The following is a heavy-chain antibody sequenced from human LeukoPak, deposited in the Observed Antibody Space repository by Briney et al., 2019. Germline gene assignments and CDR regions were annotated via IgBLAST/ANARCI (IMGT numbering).Heavy chain of an antibody. V-gene: IGHV3-11*04. Sequence: PGGSLRLSCAASGFTFSDYYKSWIRQAPGKGLEWVSYISSSDNTIYYADSVKGRFTMSRDNAKNSLYLQMNSLRAEDTAVYYCARVMGNYATDYWGQGTLVTVSS. CDR1: GFTFSDYY. J-gene: IGHJ4*02. CDR2: ISSSDNTI. CDR3: ARVMGNYATDY. D-gene: IGHD1-7*01.